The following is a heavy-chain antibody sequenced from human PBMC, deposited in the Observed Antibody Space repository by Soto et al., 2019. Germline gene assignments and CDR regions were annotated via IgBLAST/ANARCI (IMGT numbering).Heavy chain of an antibody. J-gene: IGHJ6*02. D-gene: IGHD3-10*01. V-gene: IGHV1-18*01. Sequence: VSVNLYCKTAGYTFSIYGISWVRQAPRQGLEWMGWINAGNGNTKYSQKFQGRVTITRDTSASTAYMELSSLRAEDTAVYYCAKDYLPYFPIDYYYYGMDVWGQGTTVTVSS. CDR1: GYTFSIYG. CDR3: AKDYLPYFPIDYYYYGMDV. CDR2: INAGNGNT.